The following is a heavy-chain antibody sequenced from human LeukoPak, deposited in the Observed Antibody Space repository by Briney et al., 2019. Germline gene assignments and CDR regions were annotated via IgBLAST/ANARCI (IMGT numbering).Heavy chain of an antibody. CDR1: GYTFSSYW. CDR3: ARQNDFRLDY. CDR2: IYPGDSDT. D-gene: IGHD3-3*01. Sequence: GESLKISCKVSGYTFSSYWIGWVRQMPGKGLAWMGIIYPGDSDTRYSPSLQGQVTISVDTSIGTAYLQWSSLKASDTAIYYCARQNDFRLDYWGQGTLVTLSS. J-gene: IGHJ4*02. V-gene: IGHV5-51*01.